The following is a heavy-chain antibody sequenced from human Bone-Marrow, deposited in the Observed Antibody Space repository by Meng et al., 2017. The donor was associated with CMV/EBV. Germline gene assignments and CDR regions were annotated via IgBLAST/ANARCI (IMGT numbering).Heavy chain of an antibody. D-gene: IGHD6-19*01. CDR3: ARDEEGSGWRYDY. Sequence: GESLKISCAASGFTFSTYTLHWVRQAPGKGLEWVAVISYDGITKYYADSVKGRFTISRDNSKNTVYLQMNSLRVEDTAVYYCARDEEGSGWRYDYWGQGTLVAFSS. J-gene: IGHJ4*02. V-gene: IGHV3-30*14. CDR1: GFTFSTYT. CDR2: ISYDGITK.